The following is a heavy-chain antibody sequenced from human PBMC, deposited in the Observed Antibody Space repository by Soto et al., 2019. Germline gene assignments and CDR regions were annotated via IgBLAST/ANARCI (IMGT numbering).Heavy chain of an antibody. Sequence: SETLSLTCTVSGGSISSYYWSWIRQPPGKGLEWIGYIYYSGSTNYNPSLKSRVTISVDTSKNQFSLKLSSVTAADTAVYYCASFGDYDYYGMDVWRQGTTVTVPS. CDR1: GGSISSYY. CDR2: IYYSGST. D-gene: IGHD3-10*01. V-gene: IGHV4-59*01. J-gene: IGHJ6*02. CDR3: ASFGDYDYYGMDV.